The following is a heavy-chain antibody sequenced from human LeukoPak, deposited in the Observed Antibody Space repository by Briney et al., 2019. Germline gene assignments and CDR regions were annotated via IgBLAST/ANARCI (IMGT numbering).Heavy chain of an antibody. CDR2: IYHSGST. D-gene: IGHD1-20*01. CDR3: ARDNNWNDEGWFDP. CDR1: GGSISSSNW. Sequence: SETLSLTCAVSGGSISSSNWWSWVRPPPGKGLEWIGEIYHSGSTNYNPSLKSRVTISVDKSKNQFSLKLSSVTAADTAVYYCARDNNWNDEGWFDPWGQGTLVTVSS. J-gene: IGHJ5*02. V-gene: IGHV4-4*02.